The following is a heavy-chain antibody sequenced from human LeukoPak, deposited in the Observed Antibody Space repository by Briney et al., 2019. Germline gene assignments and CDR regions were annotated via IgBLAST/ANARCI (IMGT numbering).Heavy chain of an antibody. Sequence: PGGSLRLSCAASGFSFSNYWMHWVRQAPGKGLVWVSCINRDGSSTTYADSVKGRFTISRDNAKNTLFLQMNSLGAEDTAVYYCTRDFKSALDYWGQGSLVTVSS. CDR1: GFSFSNYW. V-gene: IGHV3-74*01. J-gene: IGHJ4*02. CDR3: TRDFKSALDY. CDR2: INRDGSST.